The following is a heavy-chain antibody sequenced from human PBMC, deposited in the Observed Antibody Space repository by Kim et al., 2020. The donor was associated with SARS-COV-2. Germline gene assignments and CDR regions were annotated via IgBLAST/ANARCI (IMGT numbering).Heavy chain of an antibody. CDR2: IYYSGST. D-gene: IGHD3-10*01. CDR1: GGSISSYY. Sequence: SETLSLTCTVSGGSISSYYWSWIRQPPGKGLEWIGYIYYSGSTNYNPSLKSRVTISVDTSKNQFSLKLSSVTGADTAVYYCVRSGSYYNFPLYYFDYWGQGTLVSLSS. J-gene: IGHJ4*02. CDR3: VRSGSYYNFPLYYFDY. V-gene: IGHV4-59*01.